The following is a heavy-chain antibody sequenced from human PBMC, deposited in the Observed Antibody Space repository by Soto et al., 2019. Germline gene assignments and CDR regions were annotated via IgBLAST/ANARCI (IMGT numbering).Heavy chain of an antibody. D-gene: IGHD1-26*01. CDR3: ARDGRWDHPLDY. J-gene: IGHJ4*02. Sequence: QVQLVQSGAEVKKPGSSVKVSCKASGGTFSSYTISWVRQAPGQGLEWMGRIIPILGIANYAQKFQGRVTITADQPPSTAYMELSSLRSEDTAVYYCARDGRWDHPLDYWGQGTLVTGSS. V-gene: IGHV1-69*08. CDR1: GGTFSSYT. CDR2: IIPILGIA.